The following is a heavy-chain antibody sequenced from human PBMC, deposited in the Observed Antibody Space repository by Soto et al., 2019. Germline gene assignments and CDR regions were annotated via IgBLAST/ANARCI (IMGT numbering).Heavy chain of an antibody. V-gene: IGHV3-21*01. Sequence: GSLRLSCAASGFTFSSYSMNWVRQAPGKGLEWVSSISSSSSYIYYADSVKGRFTISRDTSKNMLYLQMNSLGAEDTAVYYCARDLNYWSLLIDHWGQGTLVTVSS. D-gene: IGHD2-8*02. CDR2: ISSSSSYI. J-gene: IGHJ4*02. CDR3: ARDLNYWSLLIDH. CDR1: GFTFSSYS.